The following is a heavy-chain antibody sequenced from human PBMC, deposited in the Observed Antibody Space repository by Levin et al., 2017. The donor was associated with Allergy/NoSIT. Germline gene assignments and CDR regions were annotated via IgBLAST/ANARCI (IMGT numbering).Heavy chain of an antibody. CDR3: ARETGSSSWGSFDY. D-gene: IGHD6-13*01. V-gene: IGHV3-30-3*01. CDR1: GFTFSSYA. Sequence: GGSLRLSCAASGFTFSSYAMHWVRQAPGKGLEWVAVISYDGSNKYYADSVKGRFTISRDNSKNTLYLQMNSLRAEDTAVYYCARETGSSSWGSFDYWGQGTLVTVSS. CDR2: ISYDGSNK. J-gene: IGHJ4*02.